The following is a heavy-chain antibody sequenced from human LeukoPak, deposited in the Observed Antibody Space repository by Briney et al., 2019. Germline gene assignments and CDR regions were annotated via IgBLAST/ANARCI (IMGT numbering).Heavy chain of an antibody. J-gene: IGHJ3*02. D-gene: IGHD2-2*01. Sequence: PGGSLRLSCAASGFTFSSYSMNWVRQAPGKGLEWVSSISSSSSYISYADSVKGRFTISRDNAKNSLYLQMNSLRAEDTAVYYCARDIVPAVAFDIWGQRTMVTVSS. CDR2: ISSSSSYI. CDR1: GFTFSSYS. CDR3: ARDIVPAVAFDI. V-gene: IGHV3-21*01.